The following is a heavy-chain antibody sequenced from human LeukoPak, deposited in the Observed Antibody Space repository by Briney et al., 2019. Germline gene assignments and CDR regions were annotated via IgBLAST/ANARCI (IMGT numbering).Heavy chain of an antibody. CDR1: GGSISSYY. V-gene: IGHV4-59*01. J-gene: IGHJ4*02. CDR3: ARGGRRDNVFDY. Sequence: PSETLSLTCTVSGGSISSYYWSWIRQPPGKGLEWIGYTYYSGSTNYNPSLKSRVTISVDTSKNQFSLKLSSVTAADTAVYYCARGGRRDNVFDYWGQGTLVTVSS. CDR2: TYYSGST. D-gene: IGHD1-1*01.